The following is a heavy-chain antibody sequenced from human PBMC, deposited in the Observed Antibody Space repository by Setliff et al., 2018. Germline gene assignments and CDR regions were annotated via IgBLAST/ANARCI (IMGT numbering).Heavy chain of an antibody. CDR3: ARAHSSTLSVHDY. CDR2: SNGDGRTT. D-gene: IGHD2-2*01. CDR1: GFTFSNYW. V-gene: IGHV3-74*01. Sequence: GGSLRLSCVASGFTFSNYWMYWVRQAPGKGLVWVSRSNGDGRTTTYEDSVKGRFTISRDNAKNTLYLQMNSLRAEDTAVYYCARAHSSTLSVHDYWGQGTLVTVPQ. J-gene: IGHJ4*02.